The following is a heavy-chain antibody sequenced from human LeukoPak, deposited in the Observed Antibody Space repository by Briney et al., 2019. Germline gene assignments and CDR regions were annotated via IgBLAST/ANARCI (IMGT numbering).Heavy chain of an antibody. CDR3: ARELGGAGSYFFPYYAMDV. CDR1: GYSFTSYG. V-gene: IGHV1-18*01. J-gene: IGHJ6*02. CDR2: ISGYNGNT. D-gene: IGHD3-10*01. Sequence: ASVKVSCKASGYSFTSYGITWVRQAPGQGLEWMGWISGYNGNTKYAENFQGRVTMTTDTSTSTAYMELRSLRSDDTAVYYCARELGGAGSYFFPYYAMDVWGQGTPVTVSS.